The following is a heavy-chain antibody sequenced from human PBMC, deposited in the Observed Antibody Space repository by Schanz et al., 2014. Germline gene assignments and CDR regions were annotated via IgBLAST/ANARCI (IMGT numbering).Heavy chain of an antibody. Sequence: QVQLIQSGAEVKKPGASVKVSCTASGYTFTSYDFNWVRQAPGQGLEWMGWISTSNGNTNYIQKLQGRVTITRDTSASTAYMDLRSLRSDDTAVYYCARDQSPYTNSSDVRYFDYWGQGSLVTVSS. V-gene: IGHV1-18*01. CDR1: GYTFTSYD. J-gene: IGHJ4*02. CDR2: ISTSNGNT. CDR3: ARDQSPYTNSSDVRYFDY. D-gene: IGHD6-6*01.